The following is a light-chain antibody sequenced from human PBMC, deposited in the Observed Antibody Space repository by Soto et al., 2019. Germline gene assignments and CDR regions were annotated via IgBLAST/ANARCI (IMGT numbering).Light chain of an antibody. Sequence: EIVMTQSPATLSVSPGERATRSCRASESVYSNLAWYQQKPGQAPRLLIYGASTRATGIPARFSGSGSGTEFTLTISSLQSEDFAVYYCQQYNNWPRVFGQGTKVDIK. CDR3: QQYNNWPRV. J-gene: IGKJ1*01. CDR2: GAS. V-gene: IGKV3-15*01. CDR1: ESVYSN.